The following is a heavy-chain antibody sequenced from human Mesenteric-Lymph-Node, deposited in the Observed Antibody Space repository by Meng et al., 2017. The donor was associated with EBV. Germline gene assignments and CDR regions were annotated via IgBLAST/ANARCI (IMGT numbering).Heavy chain of an antibody. D-gene: IGHD3-16*02. CDR1: SGSISNSNW. CDR2: IFHSGGT. Sequence: QVPLRESGPGLVKPSGTLALTCAVSSGSISNSNWWSWVRQPPGKGLQWIGEIFHSGGTNYNPSLKSRVTISVDKSKNQFSLKVNSLTAADTAVYYCARITFGGAIGDWGQGTLVTVSS. CDR3: ARITFGGAIGD. J-gene: IGHJ4*02. V-gene: IGHV4-4*02.